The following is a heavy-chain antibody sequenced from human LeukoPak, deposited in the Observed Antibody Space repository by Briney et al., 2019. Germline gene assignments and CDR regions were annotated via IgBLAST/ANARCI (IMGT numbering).Heavy chain of an antibody. J-gene: IGHJ5*02. CDR2: ISYDGSNK. V-gene: IGHV3-30*04. CDR3: ARARTSDLDP. Sequence: GGSLRLSCAASGFTFSSYAMHWVRQAPGKGLEWVAVISYDGSNKYYADSVKGRFTISRDNSKNTLYLQMNSLRAEDTAVYYCARARTSDLDPWGQGNLVTVSS. D-gene: IGHD1-14*01. CDR1: GFTFSSYA.